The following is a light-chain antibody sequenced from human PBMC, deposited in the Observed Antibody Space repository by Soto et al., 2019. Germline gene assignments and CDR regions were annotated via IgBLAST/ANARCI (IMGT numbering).Light chain of an antibody. V-gene: IGKV1-39*01. J-gene: IGKJ2*01. Sequence: DIQMTQSPASLSASVGDSVTITCRASQNIFSFLGWYQHKPGKAPELLIYAASRLRSGVPSRFSGRGSGTDFALTINDLQPEDFATFYCQQSYSVPHTFGQGTKVDSK. CDR3: QQSYSVPHT. CDR2: AAS. CDR1: QNIFSF.